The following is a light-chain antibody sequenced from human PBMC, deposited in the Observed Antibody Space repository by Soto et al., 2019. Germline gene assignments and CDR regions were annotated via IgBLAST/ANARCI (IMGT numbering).Light chain of an antibody. J-gene: IGKJ2*01. CDR2: GAS. Sequence: EIVMTQSPATLSMSPGERATLSCSATQNVNSNLAWYQHRPGQAPRLLIYGASIRPTGIPARFSGSGSGTEFTLTIDSLQSEDFAVYYCQQYNDWPPMYTFGQGTKLEIK. CDR1: QNVNSN. CDR3: QQYNDWPPMYT. V-gene: IGKV3-15*01.